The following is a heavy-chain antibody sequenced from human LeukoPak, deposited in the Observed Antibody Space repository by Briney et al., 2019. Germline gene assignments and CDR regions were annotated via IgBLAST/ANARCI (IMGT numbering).Heavy chain of an antibody. J-gene: IGHJ4*02. CDR1: GFTFSRYS. V-gene: IGHV3-48*04. D-gene: IGHD6-19*01. Sequence: GGSLRLSCAASGFTFSRYSVNWVRQAPGKGLEWVSYISSSGSTIYYVDSVKGRFTISRDNTKNSLYLQMNSLRAEDTAVYYCARASFTGYSSGLIDYWGQGTLVTVSS. CDR2: ISSSGSTI. CDR3: ARASFTGYSSGLIDY.